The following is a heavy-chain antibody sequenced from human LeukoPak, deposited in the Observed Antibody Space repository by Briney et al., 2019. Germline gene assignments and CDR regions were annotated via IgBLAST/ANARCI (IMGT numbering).Heavy chain of an antibody. D-gene: IGHD5-24*01. CDR1: GGTFSSYA. CDR2: IIPIFGTA. Sequence: ASVKVSCKASGGTFSSYAISWVRQAPGQGLEWMGGIIPIFGTANYAQKFQGRVTITADKSTSTAYMELSGLRSEDTAVYYCARVKMATISPFDYWGQGTLVTVSS. CDR3: ARVKMATISPFDY. V-gene: IGHV1-69*06. J-gene: IGHJ4*02.